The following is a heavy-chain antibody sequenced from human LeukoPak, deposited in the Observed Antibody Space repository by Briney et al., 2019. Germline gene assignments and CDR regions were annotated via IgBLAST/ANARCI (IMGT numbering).Heavy chain of an antibody. D-gene: IGHD1-7*01. J-gene: IGHJ2*01. Sequence: PGGSLRLSCAASGFTSSSYAMHWVRQAPGKGLEWVAVISYDGSSQWYADSVKGRFTISRDNSKNTLYLQMGSLRIEDMAVYYCASSPPTGTAWYFDLWGRGTLVTVSS. CDR1: GFTSSSYA. CDR2: ISYDGSSQ. CDR3: ASSPPTGTAWYFDL. V-gene: IGHV3-30*14.